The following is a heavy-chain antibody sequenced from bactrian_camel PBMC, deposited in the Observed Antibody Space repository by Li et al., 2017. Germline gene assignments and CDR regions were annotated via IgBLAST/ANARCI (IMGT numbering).Heavy chain of an antibody. CDR2: IDSDGRT. D-gene: IGHD1*01. CDR1: DAMYESDL. Sequence: HVQLVESGGGSGQAGGSLTLSCTVFDAMYESDLMGWFRQVPGNEREPLASIDSDGRTSVADSVKDRFTISQDGAKNTLYLHMNNLKPEDTAMYYCAARSVGWCPLFEHWLGKRAYTPGGYFANWGQGTQVTVS. CDR3: AARSVGWCPLFEHWLGKRAYTPGGYFAN. V-gene: IGHV3S53*01. J-gene: IGHJ6*01.